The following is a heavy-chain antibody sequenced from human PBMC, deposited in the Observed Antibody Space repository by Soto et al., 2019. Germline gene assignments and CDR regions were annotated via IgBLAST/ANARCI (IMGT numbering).Heavy chain of an antibody. CDR2: IYPGDSET. J-gene: IGHJ6*02. CDR1: VYIFTRYW. D-gene: IGHD5-18*01. CDR3: ARHRRDTAFNV. Sequence: PGASLKISCKASVYIFTRYWIGWVRQMPWKGRQWMGIIYPGDSETRYNPSFQGHVTISADKSVSTAYLQWSSLQASDTAIYYCARHRRDTAFNVWGQGTTVTVSS. V-gene: IGHV5-51*01.